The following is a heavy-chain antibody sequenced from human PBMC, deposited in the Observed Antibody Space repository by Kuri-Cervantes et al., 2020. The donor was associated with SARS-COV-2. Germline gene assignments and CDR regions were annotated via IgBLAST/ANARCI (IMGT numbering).Heavy chain of an antibody. D-gene: IGHD6-19*01. CDR1: GFLFSASA. J-gene: IGHJ4*02. Sequence: GESLKISCEVSGFLFSASAIHWVRQASGKGLEWVGRVRGAANNYATAYAASVKGRFTISRDDSKNMAYLQMNSLKTEDTAVYYCARSRYSSGWHYPDYWGQGTLVTVSS. V-gene: IGHV3-73*01. CDR2: VRGAANNYAT. CDR3: ARSRYSSGWHYPDY.